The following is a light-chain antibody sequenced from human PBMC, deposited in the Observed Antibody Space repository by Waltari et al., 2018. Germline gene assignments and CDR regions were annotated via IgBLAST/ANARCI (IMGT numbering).Light chain of an antibody. Sequence: QSALTQPASVSGSPGQSITISCTGTSSDVGAYNSVSWYQQHPGKAPKLIIFDVSDRPSGVSSRFSGSKSGNTASLTISGLQAQDEADYYCSSYISSSTLELFGGGTSLTVL. J-gene: IGLJ2*01. V-gene: IGLV2-14*03. CDR3: SSYISSSTLEL. CDR2: DVS. CDR1: SSDVGAYNS.